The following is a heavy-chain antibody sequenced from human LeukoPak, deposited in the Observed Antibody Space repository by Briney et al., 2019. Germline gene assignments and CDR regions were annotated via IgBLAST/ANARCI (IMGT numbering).Heavy chain of an antibody. CDR1: GGTFSSYA. D-gene: IGHD1-26*01. J-gene: IGHJ4*02. V-gene: IGHV1-69*05. CDR2: IIPIFGTA. CDR3: ARAYDSGSYVFDY. Sequence: ASVKVSCKASGGTFSSYAISLVRQAPGQGLEWMGGIIPIFGTANYAQKFQGRVTITTDESTSTAYMELSSLRSEDTAVYYCARAYDSGSYVFDYWGQGTLVTVSS.